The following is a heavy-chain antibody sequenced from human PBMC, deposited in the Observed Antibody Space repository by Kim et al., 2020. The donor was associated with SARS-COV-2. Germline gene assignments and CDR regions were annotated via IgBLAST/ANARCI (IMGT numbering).Heavy chain of an antibody. CDR2: IYYSGST. CDR3: ARGITMVRGAHLLLYGMDV. V-gene: IGHV4-59*08. J-gene: IGHJ6*02. D-gene: IGHD3-10*01. Sequence: SETLSLTCTVSGGSISSYYWSWIRQPPGKGLEWIGYIYYSGSTNYNPSLKSRVTISVDTSKNQFSLKLSSVTAADTAVYCCARGITMVRGAHLLLYGMDVWGQGTTVTVSS. CDR1: GGSISSYY.